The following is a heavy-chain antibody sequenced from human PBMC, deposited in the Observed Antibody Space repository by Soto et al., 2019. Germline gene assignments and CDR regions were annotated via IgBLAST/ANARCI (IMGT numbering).Heavy chain of an antibody. V-gene: IGHV3-21*01. CDR1: GFPFSTYS. D-gene: IGHD3-10*01. CDR2: ISSTTNYK. CDR3: AKSPTMVRGLIFDY. J-gene: IGHJ4*02. Sequence: GGSLRLSCAASGFPFSTYSMNWVRQAPGKGLEWVSSISSTTNYKYYADSVKGRFTISRDNAKNSLYLQMNSLRAEDTAVYYCAKSPTMVRGLIFDYWGQGALVTVSS.